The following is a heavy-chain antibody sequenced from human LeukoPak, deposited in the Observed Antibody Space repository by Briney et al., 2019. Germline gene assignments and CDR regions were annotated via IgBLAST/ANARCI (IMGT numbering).Heavy chain of an antibody. Sequence: PGGSLRLSCAASGFTFNNYALTWVRQAPGRGLEWVSSISDRGTYYADSVKGRFSISRDLYKNTLYLQMSSLRAEDTAVYYCARDPNGDYVGAFDFQRWGQGTLVTVSS. CDR3: ARDPNGDYVGAFDFQR. CDR2: ISDRGT. V-gene: IGHV3-23*01. D-gene: IGHD2-21*01. J-gene: IGHJ1*01. CDR1: GFTFNNYA.